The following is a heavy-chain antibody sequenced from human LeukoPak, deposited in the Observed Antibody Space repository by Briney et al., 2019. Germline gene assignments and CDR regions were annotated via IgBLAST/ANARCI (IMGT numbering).Heavy chain of an antibody. J-gene: IGHJ4*02. CDR3: ARGRRIAATGPDAYFFDY. Sequence: SETLSLTCAVYGGSFSGYYWSWIRQPPGKGLEWIGEINHSGSTYYNPSLKSRVAISVDSSKNQFSLKLTSVTAADTAVYYCARGRRIAATGPDAYFFDYWGQGTLVTVSS. D-gene: IGHD6-25*01. CDR2: INHSGST. V-gene: IGHV4-34*01. CDR1: GGSFSGYY.